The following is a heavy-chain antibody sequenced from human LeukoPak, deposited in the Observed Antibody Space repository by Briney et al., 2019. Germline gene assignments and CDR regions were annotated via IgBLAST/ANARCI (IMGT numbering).Heavy chain of an antibody. D-gene: IGHD5-18*01. V-gene: IGHV1-69*13. CDR2: IIPIFGTA. Sequence: ASVKVSFKASGGTFSSYAISWVRQAPGQGLEWMGGIIPIFGTANYAQKFQGRVTITADESTSTAYMELSSLRSEDTAVYYCARDSTGYSYGDRVGYFDYWGQGTLVTVSS. CDR1: GGTFSSYA. CDR3: ARDSTGYSYGDRVGYFDY. J-gene: IGHJ4*02.